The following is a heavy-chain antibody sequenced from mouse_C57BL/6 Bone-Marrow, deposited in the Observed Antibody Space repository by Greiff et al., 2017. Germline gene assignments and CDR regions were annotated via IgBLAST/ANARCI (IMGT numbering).Heavy chain of an antibody. CDR3: AKLGQDYYAKDY. J-gene: IGHJ4*01. V-gene: IGHV5-17*01. Sequence: EVHLVESGGGLVKPGGSLKLSCAASGFTFSDYGMHWVRQAPEKGLEWVAYISSGSSTIYYADTVKGRFTISRDNAKNTLFLQMTSLRSEDTAMFYCAKLGQDYYAKDYWGQGTSVTVSS. CDR1: GFTFSDYG. CDR2: ISSGSSTI. D-gene: IGHD1-3*01.